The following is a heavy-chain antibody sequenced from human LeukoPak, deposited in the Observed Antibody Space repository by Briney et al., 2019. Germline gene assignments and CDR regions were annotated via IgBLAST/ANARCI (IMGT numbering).Heavy chain of an antibody. CDR1: GGSFSGYY. D-gene: IGHD1/OR15-1a*01. V-gene: IGHV4-34*01. Sequence: PSETLSLTCAVYGGSFSGYYWSWIRQPPGKGLEWIGEINHSGSTNYNPSLKSRVTISVDTSKNQFSLKLSSVTAADTAVYYCARGTAPMGPVRRNKPLDYWGQGTLVTVSS. CDR3: ARGTAPMGPVRRNKPLDY. CDR2: INHSGST. J-gene: IGHJ4*02.